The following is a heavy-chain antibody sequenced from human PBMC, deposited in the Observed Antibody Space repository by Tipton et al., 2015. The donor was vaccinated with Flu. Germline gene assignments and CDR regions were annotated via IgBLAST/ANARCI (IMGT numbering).Heavy chain of an antibody. D-gene: IGHD3-10*02. V-gene: IGHV4-38-2*01. J-gene: IGHJ4*02. CDR3: ARLSYYDVDLKNFYFDY. CDR1: GYSISSGYS. Sequence: GLVKPSETLSLTCAVSGYSISSGYSWGWVRQPPEKGLEWIGYIYHTATFYNPSLKSRVTISLDRSKNQFSLNLRSVSAADTAVYYCARLSYYDVDLKNFYFDYWGQGALVTVSS. CDR2: IYHTAT.